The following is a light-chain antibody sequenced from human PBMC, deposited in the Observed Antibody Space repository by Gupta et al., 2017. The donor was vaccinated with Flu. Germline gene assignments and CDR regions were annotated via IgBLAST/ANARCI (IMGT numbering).Light chain of an antibody. J-gene: IGLJ3*02. Sequence: QSALSPPRSVSGSPGQSVPFSCTGTSSDVGGYNYVSWYQQHPGKAPKRMIYDVSNCPSGVPERFSGSKSGNTASLTISGLQAEDEADDYCCSYAGGPWVFGGGTKLTVL. V-gene: IGLV2-11*01. CDR1: SSDVGGYNY. CDR3: CSYAGGPWV. CDR2: DVS.